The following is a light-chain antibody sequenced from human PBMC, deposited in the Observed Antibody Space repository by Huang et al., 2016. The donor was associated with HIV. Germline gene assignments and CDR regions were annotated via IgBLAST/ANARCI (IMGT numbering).Light chain of an antibody. CDR1: QRISSD. V-gene: IGKV1-39*01. CDR2: SST. J-gene: IGKJ4*01. Sequence: DIQVTQSPSSLSASVGDRVTITCRTSQRISSDLSWYQQKTGKGPKLLIYSSTVLQSGVPSRFTGSGSGTDFTLTINSLQPEDFATYYCQQTYSAPVTFGGGTRVEIK. CDR3: QQTYSAPVT.